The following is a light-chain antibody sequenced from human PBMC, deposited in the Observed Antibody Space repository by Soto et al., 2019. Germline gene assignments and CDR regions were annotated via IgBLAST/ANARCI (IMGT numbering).Light chain of an antibody. Sequence: EIVLTQSPATLSLSPGERATLSCRASQSVSSYLAWYQQKPGQAPRLLIYDASNRATGIPARFSGRGSGTDFTLTISSLEPEDFAVYYCQQRSNQPLTFGGGTKVEIK. CDR3: QQRSNQPLT. CDR2: DAS. CDR1: QSVSSY. J-gene: IGKJ4*01. V-gene: IGKV3-11*01.